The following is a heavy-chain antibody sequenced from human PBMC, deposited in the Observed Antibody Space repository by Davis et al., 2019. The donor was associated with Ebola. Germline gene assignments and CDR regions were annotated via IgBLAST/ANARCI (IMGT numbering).Heavy chain of an antibody. CDR3: ARRNGDSRFDYYYGMDV. J-gene: IGHJ6*02. CDR1: GGSISSYY. Sequence: SETLSLTCTVSGGSISSYYWSWIRQPPGKGLEWIGYIYYSGSTNYNPSLKSRVTISVDTSKNQFSLKLSSVTAADTAVYYCARRNGDSRFDYYYGMDVWGQGTTVTVSS. V-gene: IGHV4-59*01. D-gene: IGHD4-17*01. CDR2: IYYSGST.